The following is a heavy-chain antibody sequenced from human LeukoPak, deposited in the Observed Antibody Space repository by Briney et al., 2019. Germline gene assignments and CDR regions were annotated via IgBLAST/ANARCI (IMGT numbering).Heavy chain of an antibody. J-gene: IGHJ2*01. CDR2: IYTSGST. CDR3: ARYIAVAGTRYFDL. Sequence: SETLSLTCTVSGGSISSYYWSWIRQPPGKGLEWIGYIYTSGSTNYNPSLKSRVTISVDTSKNQFSLKLSSVTAADTAVYYCARYIAVAGTRYFDLWGRGTLVTVSS. V-gene: IGHV4-4*09. CDR1: GGSISSYY. D-gene: IGHD6-19*01.